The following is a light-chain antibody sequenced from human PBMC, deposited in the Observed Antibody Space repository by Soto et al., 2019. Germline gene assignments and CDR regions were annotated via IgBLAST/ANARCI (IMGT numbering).Light chain of an antibody. CDR1: QSVTSGY. V-gene: IGKV3-20*01. J-gene: IGKJ1*01. Sequence: EIVLTQSPGTLSLSPGERATLSCRASQSVTSGYLAWYQQKPAQSPRLLIYGASSRATGIPHRFSGSGSGTDFTLTISRLEPEDFAVYYCQQYGSSPTFGQGTKVEIK. CDR2: GAS. CDR3: QQYGSSPT.